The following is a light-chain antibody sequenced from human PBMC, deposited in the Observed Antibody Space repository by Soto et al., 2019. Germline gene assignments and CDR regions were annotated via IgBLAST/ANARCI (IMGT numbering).Light chain of an antibody. Sequence: QAVVTQPPSASGTAGQRVTISCSGSSSNIGSNSVHWYQQLPGTAPKLLIYSNSQRPSGVPERISGSKSGTSASLAISGLRSEDEADYYCAAWDDSLSGVVFGGGTKLTVL. CDR2: SNS. CDR3: AAWDDSLSGVV. CDR1: SSNIGSNS. J-gene: IGLJ2*01. V-gene: IGLV1-47*01.